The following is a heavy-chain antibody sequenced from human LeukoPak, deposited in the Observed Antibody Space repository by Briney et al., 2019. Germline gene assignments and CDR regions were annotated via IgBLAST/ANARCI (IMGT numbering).Heavy chain of an antibody. Sequence: PSETLSLTCTVSGGSISSSSYYWGWIRQPPGKGLEWIGSIYYSGSTYYNPSLKSRVTISVDTSKNQFSLKLSSVTAADTAVYYCARGRIVGSSSDRIYYYYYMDVWGKGTTVTVSS. J-gene: IGHJ6*03. V-gene: IGHV4-39*07. D-gene: IGHD6-6*01. CDR2: IYYSGST. CDR3: ARGRIVGSSSDRIYYYYYMDV. CDR1: GGSISSSSYY.